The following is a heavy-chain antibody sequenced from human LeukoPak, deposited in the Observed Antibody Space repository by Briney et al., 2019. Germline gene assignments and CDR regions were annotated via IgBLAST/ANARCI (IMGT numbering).Heavy chain of an antibody. J-gene: IGHJ4*02. D-gene: IGHD6-13*01. Sequence: SETLSLTCTVSGGSISSGGYYWSWIRQPPGKGLEWIGYIYHSGSTYYNPSLKSRVTISVDRSKNQFSLKLSSVTAADTAVYYCARVGSIAAADYWGQGTLVTVSS. V-gene: IGHV4-30-2*01. CDR1: GGSISSGGYY. CDR2: IYHSGST. CDR3: ARVGSIAAADY.